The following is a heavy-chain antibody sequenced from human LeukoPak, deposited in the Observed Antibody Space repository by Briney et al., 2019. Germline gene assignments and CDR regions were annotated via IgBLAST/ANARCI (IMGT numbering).Heavy chain of an antibody. CDR1: GFTFSSYS. V-gene: IGHV3-21*01. D-gene: IGHD2-15*01. Sequence: GGSLILSCAASGFTFSSYSMTWVRQAPGKGLEWVPSISSSSSYIYYADSVKGRFTISRDNAKNSLYLQMNSLRAEDTAVYYCARTLGQGRAMDYWGQGTLVTVSS. CDR3: ARTLGQGRAMDY. J-gene: IGHJ4*02. CDR2: ISSSSSYI.